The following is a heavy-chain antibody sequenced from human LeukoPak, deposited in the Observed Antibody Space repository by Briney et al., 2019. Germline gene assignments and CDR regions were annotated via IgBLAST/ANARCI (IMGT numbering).Heavy chain of an antibody. CDR2: FSGNGDNT. D-gene: IGHD1-26*01. CDR1: GFILRNHA. CDR3: VRDMEGGFAFAS. V-gene: IGHV3-23*01. Sequence: GGSLRLSCVGTGFILRNHAMSWVRQAPGKGLQWVAGFSGNGDNTYYADSVKGRFTISRDNSKNTLYLQMNGLRAEDTAIYHCVRDMEGGFAFASWGQGTPVTVSS. J-gene: IGHJ4*02.